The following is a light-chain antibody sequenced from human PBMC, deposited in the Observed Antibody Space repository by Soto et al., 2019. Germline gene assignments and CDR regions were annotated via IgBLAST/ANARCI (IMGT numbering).Light chain of an antibody. CDR1: QSVSSN. CDR2: GAS. J-gene: IGKJ2*01. CDR3: QQYNNWQNT. Sequence: EIVMTQSPATLSVSPGERATLSCRASQSVSSNLAWYQQKPGQAPRLLIYGASTRATGIPARFSGSGSGTECTLTISSLQSEDFAVYYCQQYNNWQNTFGQGTKLEIK. V-gene: IGKV3-15*01.